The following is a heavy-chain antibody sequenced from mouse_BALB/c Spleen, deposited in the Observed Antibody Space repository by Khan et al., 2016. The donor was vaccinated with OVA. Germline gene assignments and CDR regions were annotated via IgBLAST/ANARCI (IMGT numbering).Heavy chain of an antibody. CDR3: TRLGTTGWFAY. CDR1: GYSFNNYY. Sequence: VRLQQSGPELMKPGASVKISCTASGYSFNNYYIHWVKQSHGQSLEWIGYIDPFNGGTNYNQRFKGTATLTVDKSSSTAYMHLSSLTSEDSAVYYCTRLGTTGWFAYWGQGTLVTVSA. D-gene: IGHD2-13*01. V-gene: IGHV1S135*01. J-gene: IGHJ3*01. CDR2: IDPFNGGT.